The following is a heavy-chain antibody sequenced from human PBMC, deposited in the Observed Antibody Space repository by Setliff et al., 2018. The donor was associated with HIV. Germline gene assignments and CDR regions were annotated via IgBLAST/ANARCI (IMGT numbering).Heavy chain of an antibody. J-gene: IGHJ4*02. CDR1: GDSLSTSSYF. D-gene: IGHD1-1*01. CDR3: TKEGRGDPGLATTRLDY. V-gene: IGHV4-39*01. Sequence: SETLSLTCSVSGDSLSTSSYFWGWVRQSPGKGLEWIGNIYYTGFTYYSPSLKSRVTISIDTSKSQFSLNLTSVTDSYTAVYYCTKEGRGDPGLATTRLDYWGQGKLVTVSS. CDR2: IYYTGFT.